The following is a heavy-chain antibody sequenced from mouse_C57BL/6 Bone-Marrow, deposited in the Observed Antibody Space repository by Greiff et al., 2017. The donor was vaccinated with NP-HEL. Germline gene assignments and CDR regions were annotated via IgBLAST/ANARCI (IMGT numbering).Heavy chain of an antibody. Sequence: EVQLVESGAELVRPGASVKLSCTASGFNIKDDYMHWVKQRPEQGLEWIGWIDPENGDTEYASKFQGKATITADTSSNTAYLQLSSLTSEDTAVYYCTTYDYYFDYWGQGTTLTVSS. V-gene: IGHV14-4*01. J-gene: IGHJ2*01. D-gene: IGHD2-4*01. CDR2: IDPENGDT. CDR1: GFNIKDDY. CDR3: TTYDYYFDY.